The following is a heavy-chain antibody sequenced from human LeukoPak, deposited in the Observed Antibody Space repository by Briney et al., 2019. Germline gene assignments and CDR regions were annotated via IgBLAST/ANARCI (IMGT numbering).Heavy chain of an antibody. V-gene: IGHV3-21*04. CDR2: ITSSSDYM. Sequence: GGSLRLSCAASGFTFSTYTMNWVRQSPGKGLEWVSSITSSSDYMFYADSVKGRFTISRDNSKNTLYLQMNSLRADDTAVYYCAKDLHTTDFWSGYIVSDYWGQGTLVTVSS. CDR3: AKDLHTTDFWSGYIVSDY. J-gene: IGHJ4*02. CDR1: GFTFSTYT. D-gene: IGHD3-3*01.